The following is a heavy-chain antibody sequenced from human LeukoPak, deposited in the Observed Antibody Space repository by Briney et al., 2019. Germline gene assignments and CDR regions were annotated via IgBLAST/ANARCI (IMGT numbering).Heavy chain of an antibody. CDR2: IYPGDSDP. CDR1: GYSFSNYW. J-gene: IGHJ4*02. Sequence: GESLKISCEVSGYSFSNYWIGWVRQMPGKGLEWMGLIYPGDSDPRYSPSFQGQVTISADKSFNTAYLHWGSLKASDTAMYYCARQRRYCSDGNFYSPPYFFDSWGQGTLVTVSS. CDR3: ARQRRYCSDGNFYSPPYFFDS. D-gene: IGHD2-15*01. V-gene: IGHV5-51*01.